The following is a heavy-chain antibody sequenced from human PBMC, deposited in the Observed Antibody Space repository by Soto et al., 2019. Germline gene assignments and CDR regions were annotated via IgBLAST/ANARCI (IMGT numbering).Heavy chain of an antibody. CDR1: GFTFSSYG. CDR2: IWYDGSNK. D-gene: IGHD6-13*01. Sequence: QVQLVESGGGVVQPGRSLRLSCAASGFTFSSYGMHWVRQAPGKGLEWVAVIWYDGSNKYYADSVKGRFTISRDNSKNTLYLQMNSLRAEDTAVYYCARGGYSSSWYLGTRYYYGMDVWGQGTTVTVSS. J-gene: IGHJ6*02. V-gene: IGHV3-33*01. CDR3: ARGGYSSSWYLGTRYYYGMDV.